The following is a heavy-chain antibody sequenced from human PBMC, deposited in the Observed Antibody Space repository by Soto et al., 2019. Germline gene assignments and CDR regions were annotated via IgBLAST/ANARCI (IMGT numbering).Heavy chain of an antibody. J-gene: IGHJ6*02. D-gene: IGHD6-13*01. CDR1: GFPFSRYD. CDR2: IGTDGDT. Sequence: EVQLVESGGGLVQPGGSLRLSCAASGFPFSRYDMDWVRQATGKGLEWVSTIGTDGDTYFPDSVKGRFTISRENAKNSLYLQMNGLRAEDTSVYYCARVNKVAAAGSYYYAMDVWGQGTMVTVSS. V-gene: IGHV3-13*01. CDR3: ARVNKVAAAGSYYYAMDV.